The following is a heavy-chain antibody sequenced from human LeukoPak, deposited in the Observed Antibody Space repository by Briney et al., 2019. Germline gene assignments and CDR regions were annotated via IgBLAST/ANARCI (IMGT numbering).Heavy chain of an antibody. J-gene: IGHJ4*02. Sequence: GASVKVSCKASGYTFTGYYMHWVRQAPGQGLEWMGRINPNSGGTNYAQKFQGRVTMTRDTSISTAYMELRRLRSDDTAVYYCARSLLVNYDILTGDDYWGQGTLVTVSS. CDR1: GYTFTGYY. D-gene: IGHD3-9*01. CDR3: ARSLLVNYDILTGDDY. CDR2: INPNSGGT. V-gene: IGHV1-2*06.